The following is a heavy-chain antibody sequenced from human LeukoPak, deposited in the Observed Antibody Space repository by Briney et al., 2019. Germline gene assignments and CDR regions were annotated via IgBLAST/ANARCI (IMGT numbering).Heavy chain of an antibody. CDR2: TNQDGSEK. Sequence: PGGSLRLSCVASGFTFRNYWMSWVRLAPGKGLEWVANTNQDGSEKYYLDSVKGRFTISSDNAKNSLYLQMNSLRAEDTAVYYCARELVVGPAEYFQDWGQGTLVTVSS. CDR1: GFTFRNYW. J-gene: IGHJ1*01. V-gene: IGHV3-7*01. CDR3: ARELVVGPAEYFQD. D-gene: IGHD2-8*02.